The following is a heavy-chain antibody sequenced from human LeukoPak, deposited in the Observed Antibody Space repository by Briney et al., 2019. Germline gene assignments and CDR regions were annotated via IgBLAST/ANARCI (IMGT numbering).Heavy chain of an antibody. V-gene: IGHV1-69*04. J-gene: IGHJ4*02. Sequence: GASVKVSCKASGGTFSSYAISWVRQAPGQGLEWMGRIIPILGIANYAQKFQGRVTITADKSTSTAYMELSSLRSEDTAVYYCVGLGGPKLDYWGQGTLVTVSS. CDR1: GGTFSSYA. CDR2: IIPILGIA. D-gene: IGHD3-16*01. CDR3: VGLGGPKLDY.